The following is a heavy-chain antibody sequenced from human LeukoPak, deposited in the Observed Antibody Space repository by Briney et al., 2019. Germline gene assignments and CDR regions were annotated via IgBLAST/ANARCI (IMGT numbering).Heavy chain of an antibody. CDR1: GFTFSSYS. V-gene: IGHV3-21*01. J-gene: IGHJ4*02. Sequence: GGSLRLSCAASGFTFSSYSMNWVRQAPGKGLEWVSSISSSSSYIYYADSVKGRFTISRDNAKNSLYLQKNSLRAEDTAVYYCARVYSSSPGDYFDYWGQGTLVTVSS. CDR3: ARVYSSSPGDYFDY. CDR2: ISSSSSYI. D-gene: IGHD6-6*01.